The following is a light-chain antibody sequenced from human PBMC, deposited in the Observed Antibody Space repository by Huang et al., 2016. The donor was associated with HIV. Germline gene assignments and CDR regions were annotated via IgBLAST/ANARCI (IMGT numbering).Light chain of an antibody. CDR1: QTLLHSNGKNY. Sequence: DIVMTQSPLSLPVTPGEPAAISCRSSQTLLHSNGKNYLDWYLQKPGQSPQLLIYLGSNRASGVPDRFRGSGSGTDFTLKSSRVEAEDVGLYYCMQALQTPPTFGQGTKLEIK. J-gene: IGKJ2*01. CDR2: LGS. V-gene: IGKV2-28*01. CDR3: MQALQTPPT.